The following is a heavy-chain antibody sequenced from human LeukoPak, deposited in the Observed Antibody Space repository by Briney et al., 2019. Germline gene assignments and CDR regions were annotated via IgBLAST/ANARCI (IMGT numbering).Heavy chain of an antibody. Sequence: SETLSLTCTVSGGSISSDYWSWIRQPPGKGLEWIGSIYYSGSTYYNPSLKSRVTISVDTSKNQFSLKLSSVTAADTAVYYCARTLFLEWLLYPPFDYWGQGTLVTVSS. D-gene: IGHD3-3*01. CDR3: ARTLFLEWLLYPPFDY. CDR1: GGSISSDY. CDR2: IYYSGST. J-gene: IGHJ4*02. V-gene: IGHV4-59*05.